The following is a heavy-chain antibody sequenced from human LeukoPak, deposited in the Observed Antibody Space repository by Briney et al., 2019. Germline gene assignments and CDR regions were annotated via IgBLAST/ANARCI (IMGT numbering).Heavy chain of an antibody. CDR1: GYTFTIYA. D-gene: IGHD2-2*02. V-gene: IGHV1-3*01. CDR3: ARGGIVVVPAAIPYYYYGMDV. J-gene: IGHJ6*02. Sequence: ASVNVSCTASGYTFTIYAMHWVRQAPGQRLEWMGWINAGNGNTKYSQKFQGRVTITRDTSTSTAYMELSSLRSEDTAVYYCARGGIVVVPAAIPYYYYGMDVWGQGTTVTVSS. CDR2: INAGNGNT.